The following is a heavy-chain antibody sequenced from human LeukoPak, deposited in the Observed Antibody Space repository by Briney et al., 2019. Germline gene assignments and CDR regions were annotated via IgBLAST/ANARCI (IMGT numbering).Heavy chain of an antibody. V-gene: IGHV4-4*07. Sequence: SETLSLTCTVSGGSISSYYWSWIRQPAGKGLEWIGRIYTSGSTNYNPSLKSRVTMSVATSKNQFSLKLSPVTAADTAVYYCARFGYYYDSSGGGPTYNAGYFDYWGQGTLVTVSS. CDR1: GGSISSYY. D-gene: IGHD3-22*01. CDR2: IYTSGST. CDR3: ARFGYYYDSSGGGPTYNAGYFDY. J-gene: IGHJ4*02.